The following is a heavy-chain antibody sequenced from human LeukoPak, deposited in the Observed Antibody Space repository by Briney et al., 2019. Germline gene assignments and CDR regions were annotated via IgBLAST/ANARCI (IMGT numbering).Heavy chain of an antibody. Sequence: PGGSLRLSCAASGFTVSSRYMSWVRQAPGKGLEWVANIKQDGSEKYYVDSVKGRFTISSDNAKNSLYLHMNSLRAEDTAVYYCVRVVFDAFDMWGQGTMVTVS. V-gene: IGHV3-7*01. J-gene: IGHJ3*02. CDR2: IKQDGSEK. CDR1: GFTVSSRY. CDR3: VRVVFDAFDM.